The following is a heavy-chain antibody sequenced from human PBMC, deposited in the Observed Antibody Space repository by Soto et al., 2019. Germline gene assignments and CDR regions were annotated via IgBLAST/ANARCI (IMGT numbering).Heavy chain of an antibody. V-gene: IGHV3-23*01. CDR3: AKDPRIAVAGTDFQR. CDR2: ISGSGGST. CDR1: GFTFSSYA. D-gene: IGHD6-19*01. Sequence: GGSLRLSCAASGFTFSSYAMSWVRQAPGKGLEWVSAISGSGGSTYYADSVKGRFTISRDNSKNTLYLQMNSLRAEDTAVYYCAKDPRIAVAGTDFQRWGQGTLVTVSS. J-gene: IGHJ1*01.